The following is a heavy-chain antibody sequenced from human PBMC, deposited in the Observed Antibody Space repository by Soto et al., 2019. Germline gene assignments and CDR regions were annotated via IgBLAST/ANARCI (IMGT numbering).Heavy chain of an antibody. CDR2: ISATGGGT. CDR1: GFNFSNYA. V-gene: IGHV3-23*01. D-gene: IGHD3-16*01. J-gene: IGHJ4*02. CDR3: AKDRRAGGNSAFYFDF. Sequence: GGSLRLSCAASGFNFSNYAMSWVRQAPGKGLEWVSLISATGGGTYYADSVKGRFTISRDNSHNTLYLQVHSLTAEDTAVYYCAKDRRAGGNSAFYFDFWGQGAQVTAPQ.